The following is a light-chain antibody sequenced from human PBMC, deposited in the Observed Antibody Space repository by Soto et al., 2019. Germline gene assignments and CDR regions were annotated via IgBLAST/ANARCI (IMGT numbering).Light chain of an antibody. J-gene: IGLJ3*02. V-gene: IGLV2-14*03. CDR2: DVS. CDR3: ASYTGTDTPWV. CDR1: ASDIGYYNF. Sequence: QSALTQPASVSGSLGQSITLSCTGAASDIGYYNFVSWYQQHPATAPKLIIYDVSHRPSGISFRFSGSKSGNTASLTISGLRAEDEAAYYCASYTGTDTPWVFGGGTKLTVL.